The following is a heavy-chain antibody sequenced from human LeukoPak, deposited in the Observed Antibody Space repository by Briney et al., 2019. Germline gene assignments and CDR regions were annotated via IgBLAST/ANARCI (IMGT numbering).Heavy chain of an antibody. D-gene: IGHD5-18*01. Sequence: GGSLRLSCAASGFTFSSYSLNWVRQAPGKGLEWVSSISSSSSYIYYADSVKGRFTISRDNAKNSLYLQMNSLRAEDTAVYYCARARGYSYGFDYWGQGTLVTVSS. CDR3: ARARGYSYGFDY. CDR2: ISSSSSYI. J-gene: IGHJ4*02. V-gene: IGHV3-21*01. CDR1: GFTFSSYS.